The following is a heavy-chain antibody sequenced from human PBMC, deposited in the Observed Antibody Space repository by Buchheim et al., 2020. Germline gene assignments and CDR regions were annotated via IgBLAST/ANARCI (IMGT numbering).Heavy chain of an antibody. CDR2: IWYDGSNK. Sequence: QVQLVESGGGVVQPGRSLRLSCAASGFTFSSYGMHWVRQAPGKGLEWVAVIWYDGSNKYYADSVKGRFTIPRDNSKNTLYLQMNSLRAEDTAVYYCARDGGVYDRSTNFDYWGQGTL. CDR1: GFTFSSYG. CDR3: ARDGGVYDRSTNFDY. D-gene: IGHD3-16*01. V-gene: IGHV3-33*01. J-gene: IGHJ4*02.